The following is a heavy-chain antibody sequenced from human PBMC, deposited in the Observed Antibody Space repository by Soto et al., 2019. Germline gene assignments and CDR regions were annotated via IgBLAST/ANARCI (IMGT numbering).Heavy chain of an antibody. D-gene: IGHD3-9*01. CDR1: GGSFIGYY. Sequence: SETLSLTCAVYGGSFIGYYWSWIRQPPGKGLEWIGEINHSGSTNYNPSLKSRVTISVDTSKNQFSLKLSSVTAADTAVYYCARGPRYFDWLSPPYYYGMDVWGQGTTVTVSS. CDR2: INHSGST. J-gene: IGHJ6*02. V-gene: IGHV4-34*01. CDR3: ARGPRYFDWLSPPYYYGMDV.